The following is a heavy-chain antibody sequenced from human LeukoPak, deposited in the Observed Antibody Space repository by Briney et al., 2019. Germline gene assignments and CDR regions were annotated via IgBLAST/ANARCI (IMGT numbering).Heavy chain of an antibody. D-gene: IGHD2-21*02. CDR1: GYTFTSYG. J-gene: IGHJ1*01. Sequence: PQASVKVSCKASGYTFTSYGISWVRRAPGQGLEWMGWISAYNGNTNYAQKLQGRVTMTTDTSTSTAYMELRSLRSDDTAVYYCARDQPCGGDCYSAVEYFQHWGQGTLVTVSS. V-gene: IGHV1-18*01. CDR2: ISAYNGNT. CDR3: ARDQPCGGDCYSAVEYFQH.